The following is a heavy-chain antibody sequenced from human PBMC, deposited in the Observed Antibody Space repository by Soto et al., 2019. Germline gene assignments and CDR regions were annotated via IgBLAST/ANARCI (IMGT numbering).Heavy chain of an antibody. Sequence: QVQLVESGGGVVQPGRSLRLSCAASGFTFSSYGMHWVRQAPGKGLEWVAVIWYDGSNKYYADSVKGRFTISRDNSKNTLYLQMNSLRAEDTAVYYCARDYYDSSGAFAFDIWGQGTMVTVSS. V-gene: IGHV3-33*01. CDR1: GFTFSSYG. J-gene: IGHJ3*02. CDR2: IWYDGSNK. CDR3: ARDYYDSSGAFAFDI. D-gene: IGHD3-22*01.